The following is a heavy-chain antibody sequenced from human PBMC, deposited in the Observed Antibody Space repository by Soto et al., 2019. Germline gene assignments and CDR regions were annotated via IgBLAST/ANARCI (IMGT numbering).Heavy chain of an antibody. CDR2: VNPSNGYT. V-gene: IGHV1-3*01. CDR3: ARRLSAFDV. CDR1: GYTFLNYA. J-gene: IGHJ3*01. Sequence: VQSGAEVRKPGASVKLSCTTSGYTFLNYAIHWVRQAPGQGLEWMGWVNPSNGYTRYSENFQARLSLTRDTSANTAYMELTSLRSEDTAVYYCARRLSAFDVWGQGTVVTVSS.